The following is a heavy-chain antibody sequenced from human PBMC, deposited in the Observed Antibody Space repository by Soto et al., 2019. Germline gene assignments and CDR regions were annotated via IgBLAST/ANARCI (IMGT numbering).Heavy chain of an antibody. J-gene: IGHJ4*02. D-gene: IGHD2-21*02. CDR2: IYYSGST. V-gene: IGHV4-31*03. Sequence: QVQLQESGPGLVKPSQTLSLTCTVSGGSISSGGYYWSWIRQHPGKGLEWIGYIYYSGSTYYNPPLKSRVDISVDTSKNQFSVRLSSVTAADTAVYYCARGGDYVFDYWGQGTLVTVSS. CDR3: ARGGDYVFDY. CDR1: GGSISSGGYY.